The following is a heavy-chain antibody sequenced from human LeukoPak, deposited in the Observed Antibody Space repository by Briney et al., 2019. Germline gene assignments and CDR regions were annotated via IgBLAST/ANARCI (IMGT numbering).Heavy chain of an antibody. V-gene: IGHV3-48*04. J-gene: IGHJ4*02. D-gene: IGHD3-16*01. CDR1: GFTFTNYS. Sequence: QPGGSLRLSCAASGFTFTNYSVHWVRQAPGKGPEWLSYISSSSRTVFYADSVKGRFTISRDNAKKSLYLQMNSLRVEDTAIYYCATGAVAGGYWGQGTLVTVSS. CDR2: ISSSSRTV. CDR3: ATGAVAGGY.